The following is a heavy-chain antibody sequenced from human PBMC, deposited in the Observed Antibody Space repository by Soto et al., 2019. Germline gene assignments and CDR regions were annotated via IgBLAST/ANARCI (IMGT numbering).Heavy chain of an antibody. D-gene: IGHD3-22*01. CDR2: ISSSSSTI. CDR3: ARSDYDSSGYSAYYYYYMDV. J-gene: IGHJ6*03. V-gene: IGHV3-48*02. CDR1: GFTFSSYS. Sequence: GGSLRLSCAASGFTFSSYSMNWVRQAPGKGLEWVSYISSSSSTIYYADSVKGRFTISRDNAKNSLYLQMNSLRDEDTAVYYCARSDYDSSGYSAYYYYYMDVWGKGTTVTVSS.